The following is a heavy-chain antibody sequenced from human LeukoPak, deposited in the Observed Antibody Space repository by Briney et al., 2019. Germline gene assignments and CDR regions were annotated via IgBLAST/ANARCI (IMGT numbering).Heavy chain of an antibody. D-gene: IGHD3-22*01. CDR1: GFTFSDYN. CDR2: INWNGGST. Sequence: PGGSLRLSCAASGFTFSDYNMSWVRQAPGKGLEWVSGINWNGGSTSYADSVKGRFTISRDNAKNSLYLQMNSLRAEDTAFYYCARDPYDSSDYRTYYFDYWGQGTLVTVSS. J-gene: IGHJ4*02. CDR3: ARDPYDSSDYRTYYFDY. V-gene: IGHV3-20*04.